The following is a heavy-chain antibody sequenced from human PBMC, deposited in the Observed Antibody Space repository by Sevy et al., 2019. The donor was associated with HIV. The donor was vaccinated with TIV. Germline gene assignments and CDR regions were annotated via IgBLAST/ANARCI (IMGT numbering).Heavy chain of an antibody. CDR3: ANSAAYDSSGYYWPYYFDY. CDR2: IRYDGSNK. V-gene: IGHV3-30*02. CDR1: GFTFSSYG. D-gene: IGHD3-22*01. J-gene: IGHJ4*02. Sequence: GGSLRLSCAASGFTFSSYGMHWVRQAPGKGLEWVAFIRYDGSNKYYADSVKGRFTISRDNSKNTLYLQMNSLRAEDTAVYYWANSAAYDSSGYYWPYYFDYWGQGTLVTVSS.